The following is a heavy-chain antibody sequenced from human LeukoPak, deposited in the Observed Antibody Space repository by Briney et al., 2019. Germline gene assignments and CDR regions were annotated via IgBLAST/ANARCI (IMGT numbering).Heavy chain of an antibody. Sequence: PGGSLRLSCSASGFTFSGHFMHWVRQAPGKGLEYVSSISINGDKTYYAESVKGRFTISRDNSKNTLYLQMNSLGAEDTAVYYCARGCSSTSCQIYWGQGTLVTVSS. CDR1: GFTFSGHF. CDR3: ARGCSSTSCQIY. CDR2: ISINGDKT. V-gene: IGHV3-64*04. J-gene: IGHJ4*02. D-gene: IGHD2-2*01.